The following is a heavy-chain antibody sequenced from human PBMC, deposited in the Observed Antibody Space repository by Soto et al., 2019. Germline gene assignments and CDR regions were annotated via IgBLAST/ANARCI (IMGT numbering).Heavy chain of an antibody. Sequence: GGSLRLSCAASGFTFSDYYLSWIRQAPGKGLEWVSYISSSGSTIYYADSVKGRFTISRDNAKNSLYLQMNSLRAEDTAVYYCARALDIVVVVAGGAFDIWGQGTMVTVSS. CDR2: ISSSGSTI. V-gene: IGHV3-11*01. CDR3: ARALDIVVVVAGGAFDI. CDR1: GFTFSDYY. J-gene: IGHJ3*02. D-gene: IGHD2-15*01.